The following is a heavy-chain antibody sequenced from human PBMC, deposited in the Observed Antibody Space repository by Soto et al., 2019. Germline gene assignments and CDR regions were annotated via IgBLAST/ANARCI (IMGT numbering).Heavy chain of an antibody. V-gene: IGHV4-34*02. D-gene: IGHD6-13*01. CDR3: AFVAARKDY. CDR2: INHRGST. Sequence: QVQLQQWGAGLLKPSETLSLTCAVYGGSFSGYYWTWIRQPPGKGLEWIGEINHRGSTNYNRSLTSRVTLSVDTSKNQFSLKIISVTAADTALYYCAFVAARKDYWGQGTLVTVSS. J-gene: IGHJ4*02. CDR1: GGSFSGYY.